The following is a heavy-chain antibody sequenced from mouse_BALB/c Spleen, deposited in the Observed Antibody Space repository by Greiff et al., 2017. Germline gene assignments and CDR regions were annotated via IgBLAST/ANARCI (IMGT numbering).Heavy chain of an antibody. J-gene: IGHJ3*01. V-gene: IGHV14-4*02. CDR2: IDPENGDT. CDR3: NGGFPWFAY. CDR1: GFNIKDYY. Sequence: VQLQHSGAELVRSGASVKLSCTASGFNIKDYYMHWVKQRPEQGLEWIGWIDPENGDTEYAPKFQGKATMTADTSSNTAYLQLSSLTSEDTAVYYCNGGFPWFAYWGQGTLVTVSA.